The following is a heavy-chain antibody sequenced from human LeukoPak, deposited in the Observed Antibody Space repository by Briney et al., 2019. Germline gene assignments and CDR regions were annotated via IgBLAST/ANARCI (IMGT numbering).Heavy chain of an antibody. CDR3: AREVGGGDYYYYYMDV. J-gene: IGHJ6*03. V-gene: IGHV1-2*02. Sequence: GASVKISCKASGYTFTGYYMHWVRQAPGQGLEWMGWINPNSGGTNYAQKFQGRVTMTRDTSISTAYMELSRLRSDDTAVYYCAREVGGGDYYYYYMDVWGKGTTVTVSS. D-gene: IGHD6-19*01. CDR2: INPNSGGT. CDR1: GYTFTGYY.